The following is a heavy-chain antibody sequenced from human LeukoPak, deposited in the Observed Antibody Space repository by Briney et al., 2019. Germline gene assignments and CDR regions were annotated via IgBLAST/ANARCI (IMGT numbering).Heavy chain of an antibody. CDR2: ISYDGSNK. D-gene: IGHD6-13*01. CDR3: AKIAAAGTPPLDY. CDR1: GFTFSSYG. Sequence: GGSLRLSCAASGFTFSSYGMPWVRQAPGKGLEWVAVISYDGSNKYYADSVKGRFTISRDNSKNTLYLQMNSLRAEDTAVYYCAKIAAAGTPPLDYWGQETLVTVSS. V-gene: IGHV3-30*18. J-gene: IGHJ4*02.